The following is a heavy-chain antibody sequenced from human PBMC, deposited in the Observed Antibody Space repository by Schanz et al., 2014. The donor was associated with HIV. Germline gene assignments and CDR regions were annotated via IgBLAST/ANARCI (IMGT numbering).Heavy chain of an antibody. CDR2: ISYDGTDK. D-gene: IGHD3-9*01. J-gene: IGHJ6*02. CDR3: ARDSYYDRSRYSGYYYGMDV. Sequence: VQLVESGGGVVQPGRSLRLSCAASGFSFSTYGMHWVRQAPGKGLEWVAVISYDGTDKYYADSVKGRFTISRDNAKNSLYLQMSSLRAEDTAVYYCARDSYYDRSRYSGYYYGMDVWGQGTTVTVS. CDR1: GFSFSTYG. V-gene: IGHV3-30*03.